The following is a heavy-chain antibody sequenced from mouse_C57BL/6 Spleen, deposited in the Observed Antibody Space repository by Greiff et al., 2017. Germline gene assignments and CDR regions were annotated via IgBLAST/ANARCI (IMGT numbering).Heavy chain of an antibody. CDR3: ARRESLYEGYWYFDV. V-gene: IGHV1-63*01. D-gene: IGHD2-3*01. CDR1: GYTFSNYW. Sequence: VQLQQSGAELVRPGTSVKMSCKASGYTFSNYWIGWAKQRPGHGLEWIGDIYPGGGYTNYNEKFKGKATLTADKSSSTAYMQFSSLTSEDSAIYYCARRESLYEGYWYFDVWGTGTTVTVSS. J-gene: IGHJ1*03. CDR2: IYPGGGYT.